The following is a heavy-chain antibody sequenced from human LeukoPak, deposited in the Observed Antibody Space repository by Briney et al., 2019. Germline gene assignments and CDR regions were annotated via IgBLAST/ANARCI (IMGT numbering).Heavy chain of an antibody. CDR1: GFTFSSYE. J-gene: IGHJ4*02. D-gene: IGHD4-17*01. V-gene: IGHV3-48*03. CDR3: ARDQSDYGDYQGGY. CDR2: ISSSGSTI. Sequence: GGSLRLSCAASGFTFSSYEMNWVRQAPGKGLEWVSYISSSGSTIYYADSVKGRFTISRDNAKNSLYLQMNSLRAEDTAVYYCARDQSDYGDYQGGYWGQGALVTVSS.